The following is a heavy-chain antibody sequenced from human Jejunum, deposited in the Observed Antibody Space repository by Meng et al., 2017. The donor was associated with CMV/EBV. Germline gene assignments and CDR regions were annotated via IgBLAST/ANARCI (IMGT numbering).Heavy chain of an antibody. CDR2: IYSGGSS. CDR3: ARGGAAAGSES. J-gene: IGHJ4*02. V-gene: IGHV3-53*01. CDR1: GFTVSTSY. D-gene: IGHD6-13*01. Sequence: EGRLVGFGGGLIQPGGSLRLSCAASGFTVSTSYMSWVRQAPGKGLEWVSVIYSGGSSYYADSVKGRFTISRDNFKNTLSLQMNSLRADDTAVYYCARGGAAAGSESWGQGTLVTVS.